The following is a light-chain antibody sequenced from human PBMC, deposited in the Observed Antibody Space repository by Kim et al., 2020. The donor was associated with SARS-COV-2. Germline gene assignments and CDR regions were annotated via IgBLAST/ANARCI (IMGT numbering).Light chain of an antibody. V-gene: IGKV3-11*01. CDR1: ESFNSS. CDR2: EAS. CDR3: QQRNSWPRT. Sequence: LSPGERAPHSCGPSESFNSSLAWYHQKPGQAPRLLISEASNRATGIPARFSGSGSGTDFTLTISSLAPEDFAVYYCQQRNSWPRTFGQGTKLEI. J-gene: IGKJ2*01.